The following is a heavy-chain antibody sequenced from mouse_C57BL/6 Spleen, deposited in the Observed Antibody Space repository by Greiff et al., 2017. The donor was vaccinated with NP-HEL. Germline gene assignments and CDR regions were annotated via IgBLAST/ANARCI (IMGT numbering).Heavy chain of an antibody. CDR2: INPSSGYT. Sequence: VQVVESGAELAKPGASVKLSCKASGYTFTSYWMHWVKQRPGQGLEWIGYINPSSGYTKYNQKFKDKATLTADKSSSTAYMQLSSLTYEDSAVYYCANYYGSSLWFAYWGQGTLVTVSA. D-gene: IGHD1-1*01. V-gene: IGHV1-7*01. CDR3: ANYYGSSLWFAY. J-gene: IGHJ3*01. CDR1: GYTFTSYW.